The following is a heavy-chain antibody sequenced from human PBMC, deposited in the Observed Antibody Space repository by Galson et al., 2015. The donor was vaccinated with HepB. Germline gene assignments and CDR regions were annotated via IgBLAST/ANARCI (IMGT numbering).Heavy chain of an antibody. CDR2: IKSKAYGGTT. CDR3: TRGYYYDRSGYYYVGYFQH. CDR1: GFTFGDYA. V-gene: IGHV3-49*03. D-gene: IGHD3-22*01. J-gene: IGHJ1*01. Sequence: SLRLSCAASGFTFGDYAMSWFRKAPGKGLEWVGFIKSKAYGGTTEYAASVKGRFTISRDDSKSIAYLQMNSLKTEDTAVYYCTRGYYYDRSGYYYVGYFQHWGQGTLVTVSS.